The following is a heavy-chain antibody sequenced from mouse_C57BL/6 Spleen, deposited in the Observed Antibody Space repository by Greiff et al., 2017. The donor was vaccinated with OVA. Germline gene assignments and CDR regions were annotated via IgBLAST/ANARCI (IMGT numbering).Heavy chain of an antibody. Sequence: VMLVESGAELVKPGASVKMSCKASGYTFTTYPIEWMKQNHGKSLEWIGNFHPYNDDTKYNEKFKGKATLTVEKSSSTVYLELSRLTSDDSAVYYCARGHYGRGYFDVWGTGTTVTVSS. J-gene: IGHJ1*03. CDR3: ARGHYGRGYFDV. D-gene: IGHD1-1*01. CDR2: FHPYNDDT. V-gene: IGHV1-47*01. CDR1: GYTFTTYP.